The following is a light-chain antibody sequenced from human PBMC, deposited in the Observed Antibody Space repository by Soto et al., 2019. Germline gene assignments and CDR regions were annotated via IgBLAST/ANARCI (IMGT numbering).Light chain of an antibody. CDR3: QQYGRSPPFT. CDR2: GAS. V-gene: IGKV3-20*01. J-gene: IGKJ2*01. CDR1: QSVSSSY. Sequence: ERVLTQSPGALSLSTGERATLSCRASQSVSSSYLAWYQQKPGQAPRLLIYGASNRATGIPDRFSGSGSGTDFTLTISRLEPEDFAVYFCQQYGRSPPFTFGQGTKVDIK.